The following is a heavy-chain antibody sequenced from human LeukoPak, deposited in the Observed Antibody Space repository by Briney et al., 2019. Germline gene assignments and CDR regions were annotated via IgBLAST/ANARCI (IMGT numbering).Heavy chain of an antibody. D-gene: IGHD2/OR15-2a*01. CDR3: ARARGRVYAPGYFDY. J-gene: IGHJ4*02. V-gene: IGHV4-34*01. CDR1: GGSFSGYY. CDR2: INRSGST. Sequence: SETLSLTCAVYGGSFSGYYWSWIRQPPGKGLEWIGEINRSGSTNYNPSLKSRVTISVDTSKNQFSLKLSSVTAADTAVYYCARARGRVYAPGYFDYWGQGTLVTVSS.